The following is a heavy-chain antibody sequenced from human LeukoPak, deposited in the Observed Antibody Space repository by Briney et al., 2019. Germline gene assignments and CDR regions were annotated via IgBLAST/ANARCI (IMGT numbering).Heavy chain of an antibody. CDR1: GDSISSGGFY. Sequence: PSETLSLTCTVSGDSISSGGFYWSWIRQHPGKGLEWIGYIYYSGSTNYNPSLKSRVTISVDTSKNQFSLKLSSVTAADTAVYYCARVVPGYYSPLFDYWGQGTLVTVSS. D-gene: IGHD3-9*01. J-gene: IGHJ4*02. CDR3: ARVVPGYYSPLFDY. V-gene: IGHV4-61*08. CDR2: IYYSGST.